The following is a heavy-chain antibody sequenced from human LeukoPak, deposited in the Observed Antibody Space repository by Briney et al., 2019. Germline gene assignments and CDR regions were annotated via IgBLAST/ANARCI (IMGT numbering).Heavy chain of an antibody. J-gene: IGHJ5*02. CDR2: IYPVDSDT. V-gene: IGHV5-51*01. Sequence: GESLKISCKGSGYSFTSYWIGWVRQMPGKGLEWMGIIYPVDSDTRYSPSFQGQGPISADKSISTAYLQWSSLKASDTDMYYCARVRVPAAIDWFDPWGQGTLVTVSS. CDR3: ARVRVPAAIDWFDP. CDR1: GYSFTSYW. D-gene: IGHD2-2*01.